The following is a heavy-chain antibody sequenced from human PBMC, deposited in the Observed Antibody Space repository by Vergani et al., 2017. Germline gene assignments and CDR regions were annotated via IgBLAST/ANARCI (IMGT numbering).Heavy chain of an antibody. CDR3: ARDGWELLDYFYYMDV. J-gene: IGHJ6*03. Sequence: EVQLVESGGNLVQPGGSLRLSCAASGFSFISYWMHWVRQAPGRGLVWVSGISSDGSSTTYADSVKGRFTISRDSAKNVVYLQMDSLRAEDTAVYYCARDGWELLDYFYYMDVWGKGTTVTVSS. CDR2: ISSDGSST. V-gene: IGHV3-74*01. CDR1: GFSFISYW. D-gene: IGHD1-26*01.